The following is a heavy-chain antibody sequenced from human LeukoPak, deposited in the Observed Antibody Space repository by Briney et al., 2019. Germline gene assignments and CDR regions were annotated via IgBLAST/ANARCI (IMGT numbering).Heavy chain of an antibody. Sequence: GGSLRLSCAASGFSFSTYTMNWVRQAPGKGLEWVSSISSSSTYIYYADSVKGRFTISRDNAKNSLYLQMNSLRAEDTAVYYCARAAYSTYAFDYWGQGTLVTVSS. CDR1: GFSFSTYT. V-gene: IGHV3-21*01. CDR3: ARAAYSTYAFDY. J-gene: IGHJ4*02. D-gene: IGHD4-11*01. CDR2: ISSSSTYI.